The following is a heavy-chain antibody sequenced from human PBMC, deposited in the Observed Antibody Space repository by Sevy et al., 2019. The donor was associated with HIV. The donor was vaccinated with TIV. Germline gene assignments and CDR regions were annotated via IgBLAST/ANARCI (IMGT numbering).Heavy chain of an antibody. V-gene: IGHV4-39*07. Sequence: SETLSLTCTVSGGSINSRTSYWGWIRQPPGKGLEWIGIIYYSGVTYYNPSLKSRVTISIDTSKNQFSLRLTSVTAADTAVYYCARGLFDYWGQGTLVTVSS. J-gene: IGHJ4*02. CDR3: ARGLFDY. CDR2: IYYSGVT. CDR1: GGSINSRTSY.